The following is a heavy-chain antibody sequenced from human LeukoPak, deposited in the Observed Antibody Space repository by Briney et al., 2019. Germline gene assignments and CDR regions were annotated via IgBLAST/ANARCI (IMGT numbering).Heavy chain of an antibody. J-gene: IGHJ4*02. Sequence: ASVKVSCKASGGTFSSYAISWVRQAPGQGLEWMGRIIPILGIANYAQKFQGRVTITADKSTSTAYMELSSLRSEDTAVYYCARVAGSGYDSLGYFFDYWGQGTQVTVSP. CDR1: GGTFSSYA. V-gene: IGHV1-69*04. D-gene: IGHD5-12*01. CDR3: ARVAGSGYDSLGYFFDY. CDR2: IIPILGIA.